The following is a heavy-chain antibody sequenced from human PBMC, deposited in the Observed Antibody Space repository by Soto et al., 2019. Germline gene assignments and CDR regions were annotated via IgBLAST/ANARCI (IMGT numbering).Heavy chain of an antibody. D-gene: IGHD6-19*01. CDR1: GYTFTSYY. V-gene: IGHV1-46*01. CDR3: ARAPGWYSSGWYYFDY. J-gene: IGHJ4*02. CDR2: INPSGGST. Sequence: ASVKVSCKASGYTFTSYYMHWVRQAPGQGLEWMGIINPSGGSTSYAQKFQGRVTMTRDTSTSTVYMELSSLRSEDTAVYYCARAPGWYSSGWYYFDYWGQGTLVTVSS.